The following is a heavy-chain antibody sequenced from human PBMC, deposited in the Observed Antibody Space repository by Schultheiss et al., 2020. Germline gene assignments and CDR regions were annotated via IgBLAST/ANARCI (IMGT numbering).Heavy chain of an antibody. CDR3: ARVCKDSSGYWGPWDY. CDR2: ISSSSSTI. J-gene: IGHJ4*02. D-gene: IGHD3-22*01. Sequence: GGSLRLSCAASGFNFSDYYMSWIRQAPGKGLEWVSYISSSSSTIYYADSVKGRFTISRDNAKNSLYLQMNSLRDEDTAVYYCARVCKDSSGYWGPWDYWGQGTLVTVSS. CDR1: GFNFSDYY. V-gene: IGHV3-11*04.